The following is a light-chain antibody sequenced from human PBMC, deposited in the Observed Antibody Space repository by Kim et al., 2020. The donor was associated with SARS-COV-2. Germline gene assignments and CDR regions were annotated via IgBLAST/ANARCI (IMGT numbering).Light chain of an antibody. Sequence: PSVTIACTGTVSVVVGSNYFSRYQQLPCKAPKLIIYEVSTRPSGVPDRFSGSKSGNTASLTVSGLQAEDEADYYCSSYAGSNNYVFGTGTKVTVL. V-gene: IGLV2-8*01. CDR3: SSYAGSNNYV. J-gene: IGLJ1*01. CDR2: EVS. CDR1: VSVVVGSNY.